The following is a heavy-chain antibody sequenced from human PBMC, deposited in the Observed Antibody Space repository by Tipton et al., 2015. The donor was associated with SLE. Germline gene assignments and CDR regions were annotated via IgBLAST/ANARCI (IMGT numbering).Heavy chain of an antibody. J-gene: IGHJ4*02. CDR2: INPNVGGT. V-gene: IGHV1-2*06. Sequence: QLVQSGAAVKKPGASVKVSCKASGYTFTDYLIHSARLAPGQGLEWMGRINPNVGGTNSAQKFQDRVTMTRDTSITTAFLELSRLRSDDTAVYYCAREVPGGNSWLEFWGQGTLVTVSS. D-gene: IGHD6-13*01. CDR3: AREVPGGNSWLEF. CDR1: GYTFTDYL.